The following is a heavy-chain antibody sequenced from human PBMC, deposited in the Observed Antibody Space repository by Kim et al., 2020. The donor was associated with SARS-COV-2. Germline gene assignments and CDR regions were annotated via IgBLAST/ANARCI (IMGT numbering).Heavy chain of an antibody. CDR1: GGSISSGDYY. J-gene: IGHJ5*02. Sequence: SETLSLTCTVSGGSISSGDYYWSWIRQPPGKGLEWIGYIYYSGSTYYNPSLKSRVTISVDTSKNQFSLKLSSVTAADTAVYYCARGEQELELQHWFDPWGQGTLVTVSS. CDR2: IYYSGST. D-gene: IGHD1-7*01. CDR3: ARGEQELELQHWFDP. V-gene: IGHV4-30-4*01.